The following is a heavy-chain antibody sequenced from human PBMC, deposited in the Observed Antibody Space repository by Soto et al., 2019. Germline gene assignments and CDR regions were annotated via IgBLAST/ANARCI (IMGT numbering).Heavy chain of an antibody. CDR2: ISSSSSYI. J-gene: IGHJ4*02. CDR1: GFTFSSYS. V-gene: IGHV3-21*01. Sequence: GGSLRLSCAASGFTFSSYSMNWVRQAPGKGLEWVSSISSSSSYIYYADSVKGRFTISRDNAKNSLYLQMNSLRAEDTAVYYCARESRITIFGVVNDYWGQGTLVTVSS. CDR3: ARESRITIFGVVNDY. D-gene: IGHD3-3*01.